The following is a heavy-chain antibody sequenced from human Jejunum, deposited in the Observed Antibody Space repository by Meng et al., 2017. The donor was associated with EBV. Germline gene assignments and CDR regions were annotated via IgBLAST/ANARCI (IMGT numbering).Heavy chain of an antibody. CDR1: GGSFSDYY. CDR3: ATFNCTVGTCSFDS. D-gene: IGHD2-8*02. Sequence: QQWGRGPLGPSGTLSLTCAVYGGSFSDYYWSWIRQPPGKGLEWIGEIDHSGRTNYNPSLKSRVTLSLLTSKDHFSLRLSSVTAADTAVYYCATFNCTVGTCSFDSWGQGTLVTVSS. J-gene: IGHJ4*02. V-gene: IGHV4-34*02. CDR2: IDHSGRT.